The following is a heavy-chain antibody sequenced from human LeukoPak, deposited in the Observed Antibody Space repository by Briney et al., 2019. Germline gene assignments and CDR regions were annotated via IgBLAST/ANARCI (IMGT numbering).Heavy chain of an antibody. Sequence: GGSLRLSCAASGFTVSYNYMSWVRQAPGKGLEWVSVIYSGGSAYYADSVKGRFTISRDNSKNTLYFQMNSLRAEDTAVYYCASTPPRYLGYFDYWGQGTLVTVSS. CDR2: IYSGGSA. V-gene: IGHV3-53*01. CDR1: GFTVSYNY. CDR3: ASTPPRYLGYFDY. J-gene: IGHJ4*02. D-gene: IGHD3-9*01.